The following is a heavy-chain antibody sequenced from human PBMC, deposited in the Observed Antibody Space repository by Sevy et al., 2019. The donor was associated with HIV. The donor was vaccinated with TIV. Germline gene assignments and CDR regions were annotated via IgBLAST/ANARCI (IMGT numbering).Heavy chain of an antibody. J-gene: IGHJ1*01. CDR1: XXXXSTYV. V-gene: IGHV3-33*08. Sequence: GGSLRLSXXASXXXXSTYVMHWXXXAPGKGLEWVAVIWHDGNSEYYADSVRGRFTISRDDSKSTLYLQMNSLRPEDTALYYCASEAGYGTDSXXXDXWGQGTLVXVSS. CDR3: ASEAGYGTDSXXXDX. D-gene: IGHD5-12*01. CDR2: IWHDGNSE.